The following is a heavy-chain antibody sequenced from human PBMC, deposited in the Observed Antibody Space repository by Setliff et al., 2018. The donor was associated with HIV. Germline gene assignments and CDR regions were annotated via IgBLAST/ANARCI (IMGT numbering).Heavy chain of an antibody. J-gene: IGHJ5*02. Sequence: ASETLSLTCTVSGESISSYYWNWIRQSPGGGLEWIGFIFYSGSTKYNPSLQSRVTMSIDTSKNQFSLRLTSVTAADTAVYYCARRIDDSGSFPDKNWFDAWGQGSLVTVSS. V-gene: IGHV4-59*08. CDR1: GESISSYY. D-gene: IGHD3-10*01. CDR2: IFYSGST. CDR3: ARRIDDSGSFPDKNWFDA.